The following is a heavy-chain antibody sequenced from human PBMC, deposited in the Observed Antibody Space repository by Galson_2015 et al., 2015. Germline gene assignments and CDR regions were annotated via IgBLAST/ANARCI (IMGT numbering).Heavy chain of an antibody. Sequence: SLRLSCAASGFTISSNYMSWVRQAPGKGLEWVSVIYRGGSTYYADSVKGRFTISRDNSKNTLYLQMNSLRAEDTAVYYCARGVSPPGYYDSSGYRRYYFDYWGQGTLVTVSS. CDR2: IYRGGST. V-gene: IGHV3-53*01. CDR3: ARGVSPPGYYDSSGYRRYYFDY. J-gene: IGHJ4*02. CDR1: GFTISSNY. D-gene: IGHD3-22*01.